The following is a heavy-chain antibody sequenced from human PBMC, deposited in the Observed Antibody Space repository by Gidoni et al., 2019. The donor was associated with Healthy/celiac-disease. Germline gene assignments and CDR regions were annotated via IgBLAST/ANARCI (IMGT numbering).Heavy chain of an antibody. CDR3: ARDAPIFGVVYYYGMDV. CDR1: GGSFSGYY. CDR2: INHSGST. Sequence: QVQLQQWGAGLLKPSETLSLPCAVYGGSFSGYYWSWIRQPPGKGLEWIGEINHSGSTNYNPSLKSRVTISVDTSKNQFSLKLSSVTAADTAVYYCARDAPIFGVVYYYGMDVWGQGTTVTVSS. V-gene: IGHV4-34*01. J-gene: IGHJ6*02. D-gene: IGHD3-3*01.